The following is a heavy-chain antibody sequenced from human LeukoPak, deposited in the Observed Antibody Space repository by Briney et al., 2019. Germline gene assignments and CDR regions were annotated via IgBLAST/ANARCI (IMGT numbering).Heavy chain of an antibody. CDR2: INPNSGGT. CDR3: ARVVTLWFGELPSAHWFDP. Sequence: GASVKVSCKASGYTFTRYGISWVRQAPGQGLEWMGWINPNSGGTNYAQKFQGRVTMTRDTSISTAYMELSRLRSDDTAVYYCARVVTLWFGELPSAHWFDPWGQGTLVTVSS. J-gene: IGHJ5*02. CDR1: GYTFTRYG. D-gene: IGHD3-10*01. V-gene: IGHV1-2*02.